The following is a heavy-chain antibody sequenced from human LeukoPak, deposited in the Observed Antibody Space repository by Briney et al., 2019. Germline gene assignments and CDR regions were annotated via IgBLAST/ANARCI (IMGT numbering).Heavy chain of an antibody. CDR2: INPNSGGT. Sequence: GASVKVSCKASGYTFTGYYMHWVRQAPGQGLEWMGWINPNSGGTNYAQKFQGRATMSRDTSTSTLYMELSSLRSEDTALYYCAREPRKDGHNGMDVWGQGTTVTVSS. CDR1: GYTFTGYY. J-gene: IGHJ6*02. V-gene: IGHV1-2*02. D-gene: IGHD5-24*01. CDR3: AREPRKDGHNGMDV.